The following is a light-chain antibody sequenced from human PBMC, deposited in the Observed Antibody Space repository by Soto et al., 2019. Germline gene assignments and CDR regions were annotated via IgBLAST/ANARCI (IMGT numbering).Light chain of an antibody. CDR1: QSISDT. J-gene: IGKJ1*01. V-gene: IGKV3-11*01. Sequence: EIVMTQSPATLSVSPGGRATLSCRASQSISDTLAWYQQKPGQAPGLLIYGASRRATGFPARFSGSGSGTDFTLTISSLEPEDFAVYYCQQRSNWPPTFGQGTKVDIK. CDR2: GAS. CDR3: QQRSNWPPT.